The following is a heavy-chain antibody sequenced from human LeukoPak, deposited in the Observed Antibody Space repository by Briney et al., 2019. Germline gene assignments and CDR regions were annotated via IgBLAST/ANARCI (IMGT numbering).Heavy chain of an antibody. V-gene: IGHV1-69*06. CDR2: IIPIFGTA. CDR3: ARVVLLWFGESTYYYYGMDV. D-gene: IGHD3-10*01. J-gene: IGHJ6*04. Sequence: SVKVSCKASGGTFSSYAISWVRQAPGRGLEWMGGIIPIFGTANYAQKFQGRVTITADKSTSTAYMELSSLRSEDTAVYYCARVVLLWFGESTYYYYGMDVWGKGTTVTVSS. CDR1: GGTFSSYA.